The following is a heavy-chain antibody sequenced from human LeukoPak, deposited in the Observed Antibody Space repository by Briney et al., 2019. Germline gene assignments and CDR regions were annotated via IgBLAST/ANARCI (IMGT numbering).Heavy chain of an antibody. Sequence: ASVTVSCKASGGTFSSYAISWVRQAPGQGLEWMGRIIPILGIANYAQKFQGRVTITADKSTSTAYMELSSLRSEDTAVYYCARDINSVREDYYYYGMDVWGQGTTVTVSS. CDR3: ARDINSVREDYYYYGMDV. CDR2: IIPILGIA. D-gene: IGHD5/OR15-5a*01. CDR1: GGTFSSYA. J-gene: IGHJ6*02. V-gene: IGHV1-69*04.